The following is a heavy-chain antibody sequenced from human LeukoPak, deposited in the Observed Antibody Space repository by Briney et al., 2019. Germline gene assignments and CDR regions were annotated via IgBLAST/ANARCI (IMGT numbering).Heavy chain of an antibody. D-gene: IGHD3/OR15-3a*01. CDR2: IKSKTDGGTT. CDR3: TTVGWTTLKYYFDY. CDR1: GFTFSNAW. Sequence: GGSLRLSCAASGFTFSNAWMSWVRQAPGKGLEWVGRIKSKTDGGTTDYAAPVKGRFTISRDDSENTLYLQMNSLKTEDTAVYYCTTVGWTTLKYYFDYWGQGTLVTVSS. V-gene: IGHV3-15*01. J-gene: IGHJ4*02.